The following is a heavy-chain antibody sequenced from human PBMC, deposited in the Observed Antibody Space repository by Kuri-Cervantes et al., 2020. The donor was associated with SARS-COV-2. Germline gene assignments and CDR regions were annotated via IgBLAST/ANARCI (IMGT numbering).Heavy chain of an antibody. CDR1: GFILSTFV. V-gene: IGHV3-30-3*01. D-gene: IGHD1-26*01. CDR2: ISYDGSNK. CDR3: ARGYSGSYISWFDP. Sequence: GESLKISCAASGFILSTFVVSWVRQAPGKGLEWVAVISYDGSNKYYADSVKGRFTISRDNSKNTLYLQMNSLRAEDTAVYYCARGYSGSYISWFDPWGQGTLVTVSS. J-gene: IGHJ5*02.